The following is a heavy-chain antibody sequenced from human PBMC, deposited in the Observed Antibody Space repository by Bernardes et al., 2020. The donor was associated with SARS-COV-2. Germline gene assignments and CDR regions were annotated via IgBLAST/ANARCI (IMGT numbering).Heavy chain of an antibody. CDR3: AREGGDGYNYDY. CDR2: ISSSGSTI. CDR1: GFTFSSYE. D-gene: IGHD5-12*01. V-gene: IGHV3-48*03. J-gene: IGHJ4*02. Sequence: GGSLRLSCAVSGFTFSSYEMNWVRQAPGKGLEWVSYISSSGSTIYYADSVKGRFTISRDNAKNSLYLQMHSLRAEDTAVYYCAREGGDGYNYDYWGQGTLVTVSS.